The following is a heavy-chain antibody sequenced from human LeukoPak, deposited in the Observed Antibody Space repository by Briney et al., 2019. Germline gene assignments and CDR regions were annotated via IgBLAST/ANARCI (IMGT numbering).Heavy chain of an antibody. Sequence: SETLSLTCSLSGDSISSGVFYWSWIRQPAGKGLEWIGRIYTTGNTNYNPSLKNRVTMSIDTSENQFSLKLTSVTAADTAVYYCARGSFYRNSYYYYINVWGTGTTVTVSS. CDR2: IYTTGNT. D-gene: IGHD5/OR15-5a*01. J-gene: IGHJ6*03. CDR1: GDSISSGVFY. V-gene: IGHV4-61*02. CDR3: ARGSFYRNSYYYYINV.